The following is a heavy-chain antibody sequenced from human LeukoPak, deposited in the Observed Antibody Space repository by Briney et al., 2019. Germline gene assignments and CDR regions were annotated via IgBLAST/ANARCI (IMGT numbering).Heavy chain of an antibody. CDR1: GGSISSFY. V-gene: IGHV4-4*07. D-gene: IGHD2-8*01. J-gene: IGHJ3*02. CDR3: AREGVPDAFDI. Sequence: SETLSLTCTVYGGSISSFYWSWIRQPAGKGLEWIGRIYTRVSTNYNPSLKSRVTMSLDPSKNQFSLKLSSVTAADTAVYYCAREGVPDAFDIWGQGTMVTVSS. CDR2: IYTRVST.